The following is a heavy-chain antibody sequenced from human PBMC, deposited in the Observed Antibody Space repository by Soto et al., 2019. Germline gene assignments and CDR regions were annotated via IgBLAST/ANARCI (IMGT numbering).Heavy chain of an antibody. D-gene: IGHD1-1*01. CDR2: LRNKAHSYST. CDR1: GFTSGDQY. Sequence: GSLRLSCLVSGFTSGDQYIHCGRHPPGKRREWSGRLRNKAHSYSTAYAASVRGRLTFSRDDSENSVYLQMNSLKTEDTALYYCVRTIQPGTTTYFDYWGRGVMVT. J-gene: IGHJ4*02. CDR3: VRTIQPGTTTYFDY. V-gene: IGHV3-72*01.